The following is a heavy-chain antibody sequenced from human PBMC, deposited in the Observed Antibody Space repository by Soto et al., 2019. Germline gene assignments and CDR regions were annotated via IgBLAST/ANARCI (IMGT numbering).Heavy chain of an antibody. CDR3: ARLDVVVVAATSGTGGGSFDY. Sequence: GESLKISCKGSGYSFTSYWIGWVRQMPGKGLEWMGIIYPGDSDTRYSPSFQGQVTISADKSISTAYLQWSSLKASDTAMYYCARLDVVVVAATSGTGGGSFDYWGQGTLVTVSS. D-gene: IGHD2-15*01. V-gene: IGHV5-51*01. CDR2: IYPGDSDT. J-gene: IGHJ4*02. CDR1: GYSFTSYW.